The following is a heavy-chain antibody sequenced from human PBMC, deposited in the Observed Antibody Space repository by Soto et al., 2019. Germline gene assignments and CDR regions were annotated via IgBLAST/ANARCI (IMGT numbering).Heavy chain of an antibody. Sequence: ASVKVSCKASGYTFTSYGISWVRQAPGQGLEWMGWISAYNGNTNYAQKLQGRVTVTTDTSTSTAYMELRSLRSDDTAVYYCARAPVNYYDSSGYYETYDYWGQGTLVTVSS. D-gene: IGHD3-22*01. V-gene: IGHV1-18*04. CDR2: ISAYNGNT. CDR3: ARAPVNYYDSSGYYETYDY. CDR1: GYTFTSYG. J-gene: IGHJ4*02.